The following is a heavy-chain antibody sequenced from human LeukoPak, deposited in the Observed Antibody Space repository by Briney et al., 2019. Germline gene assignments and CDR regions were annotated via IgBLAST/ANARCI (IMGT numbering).Heavy chain of an antibody. Sequence: GSLRLSCAASGFTFSSYSMNWVRQAPGKGLEWVSYISTSGSTIDYADSVKGRFTISRDNAKNSLYLQMNSLRVEDTAVYYCSRLRGYSYGYADYWGQGTLVTVSS. CDR3: SRLRGYSYGYADY. CDR2: ISTSGSTI. J-gene: IGHJ4*02. CDR1: GFTFSSYS. V-gene: IGHV3-48*04. D-gene: IGHD5-18*01.